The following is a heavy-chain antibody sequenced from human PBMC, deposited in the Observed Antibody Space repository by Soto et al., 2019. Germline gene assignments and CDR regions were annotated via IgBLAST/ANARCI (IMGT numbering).Heavy chain of an antibody. Sequence: GASVKVSCKASGGTFSSYAISWVRQAPGQGLEWMGGIIPIFGTANYAQKFQGRVTITADESTSTAYMELSSLGSEDTAVYYCARDHGFRGSHYFDYWGQGTLVTVSS. D-gene: IGHD4-17*01. CDR1: GGTFSSYA. CDR2: IIPIFGTA. J-gene: IGHJ4*02. CDR3: ARDHGFRGSHYFDY. V-gene: IGHV1-69*13.